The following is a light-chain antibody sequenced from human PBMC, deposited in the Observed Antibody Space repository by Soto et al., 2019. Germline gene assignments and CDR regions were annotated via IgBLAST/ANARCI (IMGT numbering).Light chain of an antibody. CDR3: MQALEILYT. V-gene: IGKV2-28*01. CDR1: QSLLHSNGYNY. Sequence: EIVVTQSPLSLPVTPGEPASISCRSSQSLLHSNGYNYLSWYLQKPGQSAQLLIYLGSNRASGVPDRCRGSGSGTDFTLEISRVVAEDVGIYFCMQALEILYTFGQGTKLEIK. CDR2: LGS. J-gene: IGKJ2*01.